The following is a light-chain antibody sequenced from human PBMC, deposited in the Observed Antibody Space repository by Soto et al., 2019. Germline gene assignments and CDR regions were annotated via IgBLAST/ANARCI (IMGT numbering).Light chain of an antibody. CDR2: GAS. V-gene: IGKV3-15*01. CDR1: QSVSSN. J-gene: IGKJ1*01. CDR3: QQYNNWPPWT. Sequence: DIVMTQSPAPLSVSPGVRATLSCRASQSVSSNLAWDQQKPGPAPRLLIYGASTRATGIPARVSGSGSGTDFTLNNSSLQSEDFAVYYCQQYNNWPPWTCGQGTKVEIK.